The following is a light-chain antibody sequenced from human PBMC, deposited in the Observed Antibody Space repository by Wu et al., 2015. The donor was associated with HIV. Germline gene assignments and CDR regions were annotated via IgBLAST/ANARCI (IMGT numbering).Light chain of an antibody. CDR3: QQYDSSPMFN. CDR2: DAS. V-gene: IGKV3-20*01. CDR1: QSVSSRS. Sequence: EIVLTQSPGTLSLSSGERATLSCRASQSVSSRSLAWYQHKSGQAPRLLIYDASNRATGIPDRFSGSGSGTDFTLTISRLEPEDFAVYYCQQYDSSPMFNFGQGTKLEIK. J-gene: IGKJ2*01.